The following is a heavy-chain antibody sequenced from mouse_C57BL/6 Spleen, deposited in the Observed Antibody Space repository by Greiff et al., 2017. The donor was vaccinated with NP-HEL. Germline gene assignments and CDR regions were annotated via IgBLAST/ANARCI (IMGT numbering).Heavy chain of an antibody. D-gene: IGHD1-1*01. Sequence: DVMLVESGGGLVQPGGSLSLSCAASGFTFTDYYMSWVRQPPGKALEWLGFIRNKANGYTTEYSASVKGRFTISRDNSQSILYLQMNALRAEDSATYYCARSLIIATDYAMDYWGQGTSVTISS. CDR1: GFTFTDYY. CDR2: IRNKANGYTT. V-gene: IGHV7-3*01. J-gene: IGHJ4*01. CDR3: ARSLIIATDYAMDY.